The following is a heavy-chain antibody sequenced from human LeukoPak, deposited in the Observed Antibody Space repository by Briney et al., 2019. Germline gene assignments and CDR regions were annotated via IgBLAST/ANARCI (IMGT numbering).Heavy chain of an antibody. V-gene: IGHV3-7*01. D-gene: IGHD1-7*01. J-gene: IGHJ6*03. CDR1: GFTFSNYW. CDR3: ARVGNSYYYYYMDV. Sequence: GGSLRLSCAASGFTFSNYWMSWVRQAPGKGLEWVANINQDGSEKYYVDSVKGRFTISRDNAENSLYLQMNSLRAEDTAVYYCARVGNSYYYYYMDVWGEGTTVTVSS. CDR2: INQDGSEK.